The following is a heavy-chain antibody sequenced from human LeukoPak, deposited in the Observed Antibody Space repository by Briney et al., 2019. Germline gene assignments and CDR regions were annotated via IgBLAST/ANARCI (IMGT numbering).Heavy chain of an antibody. Sequence: SETLSLTCTVSGGSISSGGYYWSWIRQHPGKGLEWIGYIYYSGSTYYNPSLKSRVTISVDTSKNQFSLKLSSVTAADTAVYYCARGLWFGELLSGGFDYWGQGTLVTVSS. D-gene: IGHD3-10*01. CDR2: IYYSGST. V-gene: IGHV4-31*03. J-gene: IGHJ4*02. CDR3: ARGLWFGELLSGGFDY. CDR1: GGSISSGGYY.